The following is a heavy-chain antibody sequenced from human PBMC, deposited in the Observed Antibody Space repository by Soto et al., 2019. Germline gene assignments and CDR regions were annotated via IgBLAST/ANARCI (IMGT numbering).Heavy chain of an antibody. Sequence: EVQLLESGGGLVQPEGSLRLSCAASGFTFSSYAMSWVRQAPGKGLEWVSGISGGGSTTYYAESVKGRFTISRDNSKNTLNLQVHNLRAEDTAVYYCAKDQAAGGTISRYFQYWGQGTLVTVSS. CDR2: ISGGGSTT. D-gene: IGHD6-13*01. CDR1: GFTFSSYA. V-gene: IGHV3-23*01. CDR3: AKDQAAGGTISRYFQY. J-gene: IGHJ1*01.